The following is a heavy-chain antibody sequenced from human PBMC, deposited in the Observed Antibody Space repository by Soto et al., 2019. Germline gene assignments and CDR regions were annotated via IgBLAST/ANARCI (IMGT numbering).Heavy chain of an antibody. D-gene: IGHD3-10*01. CDR3: AKHGSGSPRRWYFDY. CDR2: ISGSGGST. Sequence: EVQLLESGGGLVQPGGSLRLSCAVSGFTFSSYAMSWVRQAPGKGLEWVSAISGSGGSTYYADSVKGRFTISRDNSKNTLYLQMNSRRAEDTSVYYCAKHGSGSPRRWYFDYWGQGTLVTVSS. V-gene: IGHV3-23*01. J-gene: IGHJ4*02. CDR1: GFTFSSYA.